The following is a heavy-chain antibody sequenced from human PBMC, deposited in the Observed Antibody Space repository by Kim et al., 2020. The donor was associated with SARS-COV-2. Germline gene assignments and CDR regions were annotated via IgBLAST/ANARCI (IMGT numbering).Heavy chain of an antibody. D-gene: IGHD6-13*01. J-gene: IGHJ6*02. CDR2: IYYSGST. CDR1: GGSISSYY. Sequence: SETLSLTCTVSGGSISSYYWSWIRQPPGKGLEWIGYIYYSGSTNYNPSLKSRVTISVDTSKNQFSLKLSSVTAADTAVYYCARVQAGIAAAGKEAYYYYGMDVWGQGTTVTVSS. V-gene: IGHV4-59*01. CDR3: ARVQAGIAAAGKEAYYYYGMDV.